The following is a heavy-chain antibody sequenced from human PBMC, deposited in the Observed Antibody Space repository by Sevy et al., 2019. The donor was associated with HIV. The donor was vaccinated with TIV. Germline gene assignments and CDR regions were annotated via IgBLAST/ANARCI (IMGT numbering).Heavy chain of an antibody. CDR2: IYYSGST. Sequence: SETLSLTCTVSGGSISSSSYYWGWIRQPPGKGLEWIGSIYYSGSTYYNPSLKSRVTISVDTSKNQFSLKLSSVTAADTAVYYCARHPFVPPGAFDVWGQGTMVTVSS. V-gene: IGHV4-39*01. CDR1: GGSISSSSYY. D-gene: IGHD2-2*01. CDR3: ARHPFVPPGAFDV. J-gene: IGHJ3*01.